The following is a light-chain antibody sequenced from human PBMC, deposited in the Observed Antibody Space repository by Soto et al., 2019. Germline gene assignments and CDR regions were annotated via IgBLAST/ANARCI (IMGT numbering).Light chain of an antibody. Sequence: EIVLTQSPGTLSLSPGERATLSCRASQSLNARYLAWYQVKPGQAPRLLFYGASSRATGIPDRFIGSGSGTDFTLTITGLEPEDFAVYHCQQYGGSPTTFGQGTKVDIK. CDR1: QSLNARY. CDR2: GAS. V-gene: IGKV3-20*01. J-gene: IGKJ1*01. CDR3: QQYGGSPTT.